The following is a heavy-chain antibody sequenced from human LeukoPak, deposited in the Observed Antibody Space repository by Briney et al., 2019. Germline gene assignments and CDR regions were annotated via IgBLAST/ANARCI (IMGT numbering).Heavy chain of an antibody. Sequence: GESVTHSSPAYGFTFINVWMNWVRQAPGKWMEWVGPIKSKTDGGTTDYAAPAKGRVTISRDDSKNTLSLQMNSLKPDDTAMYYCTTDLDARPYWGQGTLVTV. V-gene: IGHV3-15*01. CDR3: TTDLDARPY. CDR2: IKSKTDGGTT. CDR1: GFTFINVW. J-gene: IGHJ4*02.